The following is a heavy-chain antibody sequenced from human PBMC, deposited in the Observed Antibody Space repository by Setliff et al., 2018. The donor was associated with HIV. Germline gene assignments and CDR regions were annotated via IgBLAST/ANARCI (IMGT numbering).Heavy chain of an antibody. J-gene: IGHJ4*02. CDR2: IWYDGSNK. CDR3: AKDLDSSSWTFDY. D-gene: IGHD6-13*01. Sequence: LRLSCAASGFTFSSYWMTWVRQAPGKGLEWVAVIWYDGSNKYYADSVKGRFTISRDNSKKMLFLQMNSLRAEDTAVYYCAKDLDSSSWTFDYWGQGTLVTVSS. V-gene: IGHV3-33*06. CDR1: GFTFSSYW.